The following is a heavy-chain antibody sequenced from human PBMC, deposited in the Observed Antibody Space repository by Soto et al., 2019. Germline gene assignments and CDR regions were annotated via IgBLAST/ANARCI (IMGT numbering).Heavy chain of an antibody. Sequence: EVQLVESGGGLVQPGGSVRLSCVASGFTFSSYWMHWVRQAPGKGLVWVSSISNDGSSIYADPVKGRFTISRDNAKNTLYLQMNCLRAEDTAVYYCARLPNKSPQNWGQGTLVIVSP. CDR3: ARLPNKSPQN. CDR2: ISNDGSS. J-gene: IGHJ1*01. V-gene: IGHV3-74*01. CDR1: GFTFSSYW.